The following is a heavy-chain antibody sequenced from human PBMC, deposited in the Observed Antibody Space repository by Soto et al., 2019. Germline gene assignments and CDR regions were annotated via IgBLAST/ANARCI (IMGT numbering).Heavy chain of an antibody. J-gene: IGHJ4*02. CDR2: ISSTTNYI. CDR1: GFIFTRYS. V-gene: IGHV3-21*06. CDR3: ARAWGFSSGWYGSFSC. D-gene: IGHD6-19*01. Sequence: GGSLRLSCAASGFIFTRYSMNWVRQAPGKGLEWVSCISSTTNYIYYGDSMKGRFTISRDNAKNSLYLEMNSLRAEDTAVYYCARAWGFSSGWYGSFSCWGQGTLVTVSS.